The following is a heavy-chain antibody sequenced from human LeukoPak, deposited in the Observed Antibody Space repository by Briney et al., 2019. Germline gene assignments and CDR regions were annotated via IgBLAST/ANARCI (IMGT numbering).Heavy chain of an antibody. CDR3: AREGTRIVVLPAAMIPV. CDR1: GGSISSSSYY. CDR2: IYYSGST. J-gene: IGHJ6*04. V-gene: IGHV4-39*07. Sequence: SETLSLTCTVSGGSISSSSYYWGWIRQPPGKGPEWIGSIYYSGSTYYNPSLKSRVTISVDTSKNQFSLKLSSVTAADTAVYYCAREGTRIVVLPAAMIPVWGKGTTVTVSS. D-gene: IGHD2-2*01.